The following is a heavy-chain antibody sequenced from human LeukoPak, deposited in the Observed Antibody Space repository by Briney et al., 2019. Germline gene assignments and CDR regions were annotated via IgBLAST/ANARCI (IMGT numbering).Heavy chain of an antibody. CDR1: GGSFSNYY. CDR3: ARQPPQYYGMDV. CDR2: IYTSGST. J-gene: IGHJ6*02. Sequence: SETLSLPCTVSGGSFSNYYWSWIRQPAGKGLEWIGRIYTSGSTNYNPSVKSRVTMSVDTSNNQFSLNLTSVTAADTAVYYCARQPPQYYGMDVWGQGTTVTVSS. D-gene: IGHD1-14*01. V-gene: IGHV4-4*07.